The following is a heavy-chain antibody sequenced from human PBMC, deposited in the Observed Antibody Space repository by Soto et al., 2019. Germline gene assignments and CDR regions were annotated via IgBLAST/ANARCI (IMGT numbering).Heavy chain of an antibody. V-gene: IGHV3-23*01. D-gene: IGHD3-10*01. Sequence: GGSLRLSCAASGFTFSSYAMSWVRQAPGKGLEWVSAISGSGGSTYYADSVKGRFTISRDNSKNTLYLQMNSLRAEDTAVYYCAKDLSKLSGLWFGEPHWGQGTLVTVSS. CDR2: ISGSGGST. CDR3: AKDLSKLSGLWFGEPH. CDR1: GFTFSSYA. J-gene: IGHJ4*02.